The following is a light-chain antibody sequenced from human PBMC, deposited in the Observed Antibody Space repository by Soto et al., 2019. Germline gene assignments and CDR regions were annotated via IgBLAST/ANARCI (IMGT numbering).Light chain of an antibody. J-gene: IGKJ1*01. V-gene: IGKV1-27*01. CDR3: QKYDNAPET. CDR2: AAS. CDR1: QGISSY. Sequence: DIHMTQSPSSLSASVGDRVTITCRASQGISSYLAWYQQQPGKVPKVLIYAASTLQSGVPSRFSGSGSGTDFTLTISSLQPEDVATYYCQKYDNAPETFGQGTNVEIK.